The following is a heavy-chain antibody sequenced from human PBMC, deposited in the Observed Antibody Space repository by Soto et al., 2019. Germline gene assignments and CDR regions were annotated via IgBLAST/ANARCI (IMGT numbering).Heavy chain of an antibody. D-gene: IGHD5-12*01. J-gene: IGHJ5*02. CDR1: GFTFDDYA. CDR3: AKDPGRDGYNYGP. CDR2: ISWNSGSI. V-gene: IGHV3-9*01. Sequence: GGSLRLSCAASGFTFDDYAMHWVRQAPGKGLEWVSGISWNSGSIGYADSVKGRFTISRDNAKNSLYLQMNSLRAEDTALYYCAKDPGRDGYNYGPWGQGTLVTV.